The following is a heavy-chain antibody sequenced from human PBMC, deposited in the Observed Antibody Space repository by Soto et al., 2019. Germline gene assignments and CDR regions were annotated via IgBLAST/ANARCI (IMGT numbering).Heavy chain of an antibody. Sequence: GGSLRLSCAASGFTFSSYSMNWVRQAPGKGLEWVSSISSSSSYIYYADSVKGRFTTSRDNAKNSLYLQMNSLRAEDTAVYYCARDRRPTVRGFDIWGQGTMVTVS. CDR1: GFTFSSYS. CDR3: ARDRRPTVRGFDI. CDR2: ISSSSSYI. J-gene: IGHJ3*02. D-gene: IGHD3-10*01. V-gene: IGHV3-21*01.